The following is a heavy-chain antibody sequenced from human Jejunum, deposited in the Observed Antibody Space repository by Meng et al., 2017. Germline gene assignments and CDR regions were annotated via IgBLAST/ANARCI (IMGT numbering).Heavy chain of an antibody. V-gene: IGHV4-61*08. Sequence: QVQGQESGHGLVRPSETLSLTCTVSGGSVSSAAYYWNWIRQPPGKGLEWIGYIYYSGGTTYSPSLNSRVTISIDTAKNQVSLKVSSVTAADTAVYYCAHSSSSSSFGFDYWGQGTLVTVSS. D-gene: IGHD6-6*01. CDR1: GGSVSSAAYY. J-gene: IGHJ4*02. CDR3: AHSSSSSSFGFDY. CDR2: IYYSGGT.